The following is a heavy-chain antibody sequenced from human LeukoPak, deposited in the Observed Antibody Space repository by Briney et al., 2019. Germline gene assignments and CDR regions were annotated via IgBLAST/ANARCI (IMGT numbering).Heavy chain of an antibody. V-gene: IGHV3-66*02. J-gene: IGHJ2*01. CDR3: ARAGTLGYWYFDL. CDR1: GFTVSNTF. Sequence: GGSLRLSCAASGFTVSNTFIIWVRQAPGKGLEWVSVFYSGGSTYNADSVKGRFTISRDDSKNTVYLQMNSLRAEDTALYYCARAGTLGYWYFDLWGRGTLVTVSS. CDR2: FYSGGST. D-gene: IGHD2-2*03.